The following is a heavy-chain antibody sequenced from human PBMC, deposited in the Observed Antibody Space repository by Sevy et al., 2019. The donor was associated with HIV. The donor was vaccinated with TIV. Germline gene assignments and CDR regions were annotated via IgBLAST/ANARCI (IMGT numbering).Heavy chain of an antibody. CDR1: GFPFSNYA. Sequence: GGSLRLSCAASGFPFSNYAMSWVRQAPGKGLEWVSTLIGGGSRTYYAEPVTGRFIISRDNSRNNLYLQMNSLRAEDTAIYYCAKRRVQSGLSGGGANYGMDVCGRGTTVTVSS. V-gene: IGHV3-23*01. D-gene: IGHD2-8*02. J-gene: IGHJ6*02. CDR2: LIGGGSRT. CDR3: AKRRVQSGLSGGGANYGMDV.